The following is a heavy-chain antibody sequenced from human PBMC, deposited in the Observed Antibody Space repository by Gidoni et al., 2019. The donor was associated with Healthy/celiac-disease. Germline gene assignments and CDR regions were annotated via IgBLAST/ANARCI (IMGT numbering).Heavy chain of an antibody. CDR1: GFPFSTFA. D-gene: IGHD2-21*02. CDR3: AKGVVTATMGRVDY. Sequence: EVQSLEPGGGLLPPGAPLILPCTAHGFPFSTFAMSWVRQAPGKGLEWVSAISGGGVSTSYTDSVKGRFTVSRDNSKNTLYLQMNSLGSEDTAVYYCAKGVVTATMGRVDYWGQGTLVTVSS. J-gene: IGHJ4*02. CDR2: ISGGGVST. V-gene: IGHV3-23*01.